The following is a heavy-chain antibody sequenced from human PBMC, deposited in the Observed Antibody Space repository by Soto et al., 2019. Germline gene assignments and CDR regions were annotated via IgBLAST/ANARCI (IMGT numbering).Heavy chain of an antibody. V-gene: IGHV1-2*04. J-gene: IGHJ4*02. CDR2: INPNSGGT. D-gene: IGHD6-19*01. Sequence: ASVKVSCKASGYTFTSYDINWVRQATGQGLEWMGWINPNSGGTNYAQKFQGWVTMTRDTSISTAYMELSRLRSDDTAVYYCARARYSSGSPGFDYWGQGTLVTVSS. CDR3: ARARYSSGSPGFDY. CDR1: GYTFTSYD.